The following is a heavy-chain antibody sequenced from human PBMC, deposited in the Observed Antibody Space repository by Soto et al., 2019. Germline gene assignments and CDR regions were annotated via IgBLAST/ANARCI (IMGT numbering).Heavy chain of an antibody. J-gene: IGHJ4*02. CDR2: ISHSGST. D-gene: IGHD5-18*01. CDR1: GGSISSAAYY. Sequence: QVQLQESGPGLVKPSQTLSLTCTVSGGSISSAAYYWSWIRQHPGKGLEWIGYISHSGSTYYNPSLKIRVIISVDTSKNPFSLSFTAVTAADAAVYYCAREYTYGSNFFDCWGQGALVTVSS. CDR3: AREYTYGSNFFDC. V-gene: IGHV4-31*03.